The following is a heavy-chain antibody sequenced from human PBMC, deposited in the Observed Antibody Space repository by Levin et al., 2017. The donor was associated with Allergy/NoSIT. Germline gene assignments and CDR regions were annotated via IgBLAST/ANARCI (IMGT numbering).Heavy chain of an antibody. D-gene: IGHD1-1*01. CDR3: TYKMDV. Sequence: SQTLSLTCAISGDSVSSNSGTWNWIRQSPSRGLEWLGRTYYRSKWYSDYAPSVKSRVTINPDTSKNQFSLQLNSVTPEDTAVYYCTYKMDVWGPGTTVTVSS. CDR1: GDSVSSNSGT. J-gene: IGHJ6*02. CDR2: TYYRSKWYS. V-gene: IGHV6-1*01.